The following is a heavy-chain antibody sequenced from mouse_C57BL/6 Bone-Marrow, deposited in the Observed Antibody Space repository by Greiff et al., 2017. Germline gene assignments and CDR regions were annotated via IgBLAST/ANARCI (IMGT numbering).Heavy chain of an antibody. V-gene: IGHV5-6*01. D-gene: IGHD2-4*01. CDR2: FSSGGSYN. CDR3: ARVRLRWDFAK. J-gene: IGHJ3*01. Sequence: EVMLVESGGDLVKPGGSLKFSCAASGFTFSSYGMSWVRQTPDKRLEWVATFSSGGSYNYYPDSVKGRFTISGYKAKKTLYLQMSSLKSEATAMYYGARVRLRWDFAKWGQGKMVTVSA. CDR1: GFTFSSYG.